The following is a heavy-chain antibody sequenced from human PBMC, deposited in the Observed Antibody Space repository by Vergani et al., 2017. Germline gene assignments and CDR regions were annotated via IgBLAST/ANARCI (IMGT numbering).Heavy chain of an antibody. D-gene: IGHD3-9*01. Sequence: QVQLQESGPGLVKPPGTLSLTCAVSGGSISSSNWWSWVRQPPGKGLQWIGEIYHRGSTNYNPSLKSRVTISVEKSKNQFSLKLSSVTAADTAVYYCARALKLRYSPFGDYYYYGMDVWGQGTTVTVSS. J-gene: IGHJ6*02. CDR2: IYHRGST. CDR3: ARALKLRYSPFGDYYYYGMDV. V-gene: IGHV4-4*03. CDR1: GGSISSSNW.